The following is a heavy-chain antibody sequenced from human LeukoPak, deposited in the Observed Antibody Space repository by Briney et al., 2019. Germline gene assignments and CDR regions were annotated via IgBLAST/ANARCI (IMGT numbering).Heavy chain of an antibody. V-gene: IGHV5-51*01. J-gene: IGHJ6*02. CDR2: IYPGDSDT. CDR1: GYSFTSYW. Sequence: GESLKISCKGSGYSFTSYWIGWVRQMPGKGLEWMGIIYPGDSDTRYSPSFQGQVTISADKSISTAYLQWSSLKASDTAMYYCASSSWYYDYYYGMDVWGQGTTVTVSS. D-gene: IGHD6-13*01. CDR3: ASSSWYYDYYYGMDV.